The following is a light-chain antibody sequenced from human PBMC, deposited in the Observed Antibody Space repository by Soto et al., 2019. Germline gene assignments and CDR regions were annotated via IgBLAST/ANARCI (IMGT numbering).Light chain of an antibody. CDR2: EVR. CDR1: MRDVGAYNL. V-gene: IGLV2-14*01. CDR3: SAYTARSPPV. J-gene: IGLJ3*02. Sequence: QSVLTQPPSVSGAAGQSITISCSGTMRDVGAYNLVSWYQQHPGTAPKLIIYEVRNRPCGISSRFSGSRSGNTASLTISGLQPEDEGDYYCSAYTARSPPVFGGGTKVTVL.